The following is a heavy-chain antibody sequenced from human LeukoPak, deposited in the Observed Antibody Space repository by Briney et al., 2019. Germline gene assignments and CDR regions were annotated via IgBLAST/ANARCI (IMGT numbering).Heavy chain of an antibody. CDR1: GFTFSSAW. CDR3: AAFAASG. D-gene: IGHD6-25*01. CDR2: IKSKTDGGTA. J-gene: IGHJ4*02. V-gene: IGHV3-15*01. Sequence: GGSLRLSCAASGFTFSSAWMSWVRQAPGKGLEWVGRIKSKTDGGTADYAAPVKGRITISRDDSNNTLDLQMNSLETEDTAVYYCAAFAASGWGQGTLVTVSS.